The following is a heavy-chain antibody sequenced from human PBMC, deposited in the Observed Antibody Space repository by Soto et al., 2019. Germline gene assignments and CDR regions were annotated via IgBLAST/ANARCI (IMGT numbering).Heavy chain of an antibody. D-gene: IGHD4-17*01. CDR3: VRDSPGYY. Sequence: EVQLVESGGGLVQPGGSLRLSCAGSGFTFSNYWMHWVRQAPGKGLEWVSRIDHDGPTDYADSVRGRFTISRDNAENTLYLQMNSLRPEDTAVSYCVRDSPGYYWGQGTLVTVSS. CDR2: IDHDGPT. CDR1: GFTFSNYW. V-gene: IGHV3-74*01. J-gene: IGHJ4*02.